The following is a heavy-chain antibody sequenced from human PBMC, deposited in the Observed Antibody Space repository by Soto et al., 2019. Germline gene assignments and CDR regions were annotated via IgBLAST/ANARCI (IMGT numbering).Heavy chain of an antibody. J-gene: IGHJ5*02. CDR3: ARETYGDYVGYSDP. Sequence: PSETLSLTCAVSGGSISSSNWWSWVRQPPGKALEWIGHTYHSGNPYYNPSLKSRVILSVDRSKNQFSLKVRSVTAADTAVYYCARETYGDYVGYSDPWGQGIQVTVSS. CDR2: TYHSGNP. D-gene: IGHD4-17*01. CDR1: GGSISSSNW. V-gene: IGHV4-4*02.